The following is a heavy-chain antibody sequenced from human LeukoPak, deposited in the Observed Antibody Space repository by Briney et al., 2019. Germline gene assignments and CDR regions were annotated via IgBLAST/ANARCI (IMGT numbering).Heavy chain of an antibody. CDR3: ARDGYSGYDFYFDY. D-gene: IGHD5-12*01. CDR2: ISYDGSNK. V-gene: IGHV3-33*08. CDR1: GFTFSSYG. J-gene: IGHJ4*02. Sequence: GGPLRLSCAASGFTFSSYGMHWVRQAPDKGLEWVAVISYDGSNKYYADSVKGRFIISRDNSKNTLYLQMNSLRAEDTAVYYCARDGYSGYDFYFDYWGQASLVTVSS.